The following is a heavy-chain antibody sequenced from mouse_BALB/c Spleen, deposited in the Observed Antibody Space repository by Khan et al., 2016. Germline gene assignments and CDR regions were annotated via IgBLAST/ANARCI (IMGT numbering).Heavy chain of an antibody. CDR3: GRQEDYAMDY. CDR1: GFDFSRYW. CDR2: INPDSSTI. Sequence: EVKLLESGGGLVQPGGSLKLSCAASGFDFSRYWMSWVRQAPGKGLEWIGEINPDSSTINYTPSLKDKFIISRDNAKNTLYLQMSKVRSEDTALYYCGRQEDYAMDYWGQGTSVTVSS. J-gene: IGHJ4*01. V-gene: IGHV4-1*02.